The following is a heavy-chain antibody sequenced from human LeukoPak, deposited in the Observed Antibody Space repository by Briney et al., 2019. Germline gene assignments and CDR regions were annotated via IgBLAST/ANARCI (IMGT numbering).Heavy chain of an antibody. V-gene: IGHV4-34*01. CDR3: ARFVRRYSSGYPNWFDP. D-gene: IGHD5-18*01. J-gene: IGHJ5*02. Sequence: SETLSLTCAVYGGSFSGYYWSWIRQPPGKGLEWIGEINHSGSTNYNPSLKSRVTISVDTSKNQFSLKLSSVTAADTAVYYCARFVRRYSSGYPNWFDPWGQGTLVTVSS. CDR2: INHSGST. CDR1: GGSFSGYY.